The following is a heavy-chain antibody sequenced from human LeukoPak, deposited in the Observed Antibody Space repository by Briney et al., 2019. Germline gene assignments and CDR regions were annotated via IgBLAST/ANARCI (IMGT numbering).Heavy chain of an antibody. CDR3: VGGGGGWFAIDY. CDR1: GFTFSSYW. J-gene: IGHJ4*02. V-gene: IGHV3-7*01. Sequence: GGSLRLSCAASGFTFSSYWMSWGRQAPGKGLEWVANIKQDGSEKYYVDSVKGRFTISRDNAKNSLYLQMNSLRAEDTAVYYCVGGGGGWFAIDYWGQGTLVTVSS. CDR2: IKQDGSEK. D-gene: IGHD6-19*01.